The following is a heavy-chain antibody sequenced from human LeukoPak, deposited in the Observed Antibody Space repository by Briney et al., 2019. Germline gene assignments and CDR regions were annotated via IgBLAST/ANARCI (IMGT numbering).Heavy chain of an antibody. V-gene: IGHV1-69*05. CDR3: ATTERSHGYETHFDY. J-gene: IGHJ4*02. Sequence: ASVKVSCKASGGTFSSYAISWVRQAPGQGLEWMGGIIPIFGTANYAQKFQGRVTITTDESTSTAYMELSSLRSEDSAVYYCATTERSHGYETHFDYWGQGTLVTVSS. CDR1: GGTFSSYA. CDR2: IIPIFGTA. D-gene: IGHD5-18*01.